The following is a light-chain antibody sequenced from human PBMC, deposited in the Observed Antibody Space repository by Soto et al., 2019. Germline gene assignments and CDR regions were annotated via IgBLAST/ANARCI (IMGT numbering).Light chain of an antibody. CDR1: QSVSSSY. CDR2: GAS. CDR3: QQYGSSFMYT. J-gene: IGKJ2*01. V-gene: IGKV3-20*01. Sequence: EIVLTQSPGTLSLSPGERATLSCRASQSVSSSYLAWYQQKPGQAPRLLIYGASSRATGIPDRFSGSGCGTDFTLTISRLEPEDFAVYYCQQYGSSFMYTFGQGTKLEIK.